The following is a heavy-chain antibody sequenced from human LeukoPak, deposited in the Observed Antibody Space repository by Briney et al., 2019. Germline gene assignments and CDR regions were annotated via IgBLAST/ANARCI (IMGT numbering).Heavy chain of an antibody. J-gene: IGHJ5*02. CDR3: ATGQDYGDHNWFDP. CDR2: FDPEDGET. D-gene: IGHD4-17*01. V-gene: IGHV1-24*01. CDR1: GYTLTELS. Sequence: GASVKVSCKVSGYTLTELSMHWVRQAPGKGLEWMGGFDPEDGETIYAQKFQGRVTMTEDTSTDTAYMELSSLRSEDTAVYYCATGQDYGDHNWFDPWGQGTLVTVS.